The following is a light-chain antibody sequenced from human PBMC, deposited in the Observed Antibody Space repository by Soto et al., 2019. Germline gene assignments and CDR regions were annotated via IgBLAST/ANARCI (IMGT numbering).Light chain of an antibody. Sequence: QSVLTQPPSMSGTPGQRVSISCSGSSSNIESHSVDWYQHFPGTAPKLVINSNDQPPSGVPDRFSGSKSGTSASLAISGLQSEDEADYYCATWDDGVNGVLFGGGTKLTVL. J-gene: IGLJ2*01. CDR3: ATWDDGVNGVL. CDR2: SND. CDR1: SSNIESHS. V-gene: IGLV1-44*01.